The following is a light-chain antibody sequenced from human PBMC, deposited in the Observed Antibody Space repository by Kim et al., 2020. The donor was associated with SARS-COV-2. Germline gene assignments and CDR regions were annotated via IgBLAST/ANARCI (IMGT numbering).Light chain of an antibody. CDR1: SSNVGGYNY. V-gene: IGLV2-11*01. CDR3: CSYAGSYTYV. CDR2: DVS. Sequence: GQSDTITYTGTSSNVGGYNYVSWYQQHPGKAPKLMIYDVSKRPSGVPDRFSGSKSGNTASLTISGLQAEDEADYYCCSYAGSYTYVFGTGTKVTVL. J-gene: IGLJ1*01.